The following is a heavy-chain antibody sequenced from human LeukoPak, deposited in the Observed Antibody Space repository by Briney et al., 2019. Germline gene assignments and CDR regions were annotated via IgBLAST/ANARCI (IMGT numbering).Heavy chain of an antibody. D-gene: IGHD1-14*01. Sequence: GGSLRLSCAASGFTFSGHWMSWVRQAPGKGLEWVANINQGGSDKYYVDSVKGRFTISRDNANNLLYLQMNSLRGEDTAVYYCTRDRSRAEDDWGQGTRVTVSS. J-gene: IGHJ4*02. CDR3: TRDRSRAEDD. V-gene: IGHV3-7*01. CDR1: GFTFSGHW. CDR2: INQGGSDK.